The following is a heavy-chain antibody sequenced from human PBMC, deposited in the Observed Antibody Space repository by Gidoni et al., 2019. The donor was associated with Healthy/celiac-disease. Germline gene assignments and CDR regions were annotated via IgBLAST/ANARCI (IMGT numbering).Heavy chain of an antibody. CDR2: INPSGGGT. Sequence: QVQLVQSGAEVKKPGASVKVSCKASVYTLSRYYMHWVRQAPGQGLEWMGIINPSGGGTIYAQKFQGRVTMTRDTSTSTIYMELSSLRSEDTALYYCARERVPDSSGSFDSWGQGTLVTVSS. V-gene: IGHV1-46*01. D-gene: IGHD3-22*01. CDR3: ARERVPDSSGSFDS. J-gene: IGHJ4*02. CDR1: VYTLSRYY.